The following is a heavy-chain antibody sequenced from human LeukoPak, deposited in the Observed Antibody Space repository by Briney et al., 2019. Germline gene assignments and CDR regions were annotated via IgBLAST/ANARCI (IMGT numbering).Heavy chain of an antibody. J-gene: IGHJ4*02. CDR1: GFTFSSYS. Sequence: GGSLRLSCAASGFTFSSYSMNWVRQAPGKGLEWVAVISYDGSNKYYADSVKGRFTISRDNAKNSLYLQMNSLRAEDTALYYCAKDLSRYCSGGSCQGPGYWGQGTLVTVSS. CDR3: AKDLSRYCSGGSCQGPGY. D-gene: IGHD2-15*01. V-gene: IGHV3-30*18. CDR2: ISYDGSNK.